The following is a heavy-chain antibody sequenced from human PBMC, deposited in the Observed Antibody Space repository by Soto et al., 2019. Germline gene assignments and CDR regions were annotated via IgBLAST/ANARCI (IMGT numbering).Heavy chain of an antibody. J-gene: IGHJ5*02. D-gene: IGHD6-13*01. CDR2: ISGSGGIT. CDR3: ATLSSSARTPLS. Sequence: EVQLVQSGGGLVQPGGSLRLSCAASGFTFSNYGMSWVRQTPGMGLEWVSGISGSGGITYYADSVKGRFTISRDNSKNTRYLQMNSLRADDTAVYYCATLSSSARTPLSWRQGTLVTVSS. V-gene: IGHV3-23*04. CDR1: GFTFSNYG.